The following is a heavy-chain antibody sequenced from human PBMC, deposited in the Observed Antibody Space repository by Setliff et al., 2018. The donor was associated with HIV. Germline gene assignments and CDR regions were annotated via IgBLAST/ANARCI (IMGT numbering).Heavy chain of an antibody. CDR2: LSTSGDST. J-gene: IGHJ4*02. CDR3: ASLGYGNPSWGY. Sequence: GGSLRLSCAASGFTFNNYAMSWVRQAPGKGLEWVSALSTSGDSTYYADSVKGRFTISRDNSKNTLYLQMNSLRAEDTAVYYCASLGYGNPSWGYWGQGTLVTVSS. CDR1: GFTFNNYA. V-gene: IGHV3-23*01. D-gene: IGHD4-4*01.